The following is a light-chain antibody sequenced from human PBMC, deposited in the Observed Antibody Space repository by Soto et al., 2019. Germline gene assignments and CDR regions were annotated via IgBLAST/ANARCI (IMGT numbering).Light chain of an antibody. CDR1: QTISSN. CDR2: DAS. Sequence: EILMTQSPATLSVSPGERAALSCRASQTISSNLAWYQQKPGQAPRLLIYDASTRATGIPARFSGSGSGTEFALTISSLQSYVFAVYSCQQYNIWPGTFGQG. J-gene: IGKJ1*01. CDR3: QQYNIWPGT. V-gene: IGKV3-15*01.